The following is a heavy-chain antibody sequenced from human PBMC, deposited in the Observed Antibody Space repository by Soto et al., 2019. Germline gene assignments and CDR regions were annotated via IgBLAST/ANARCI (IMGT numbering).Heavy chain of an antibody. D-gene: IGHD2-8*02. CDR2: INHSGST. J-gene: IGHJ4*02. Sequence: QVQLQQWGAGLLKPSETLSLTCAVYGGSFSGYSWTWIRQPPGTGLEWVGEINHSGSTNYNPSLKSRVTISVDTSKNQFSLKLTSVTAADTAVYYCARDNITGLFDYGGQGTLVTVSS. CDR3: ARDNITGLFDY. V-gene: IGHV4-34*01. CDR1: GGSFSGYS.